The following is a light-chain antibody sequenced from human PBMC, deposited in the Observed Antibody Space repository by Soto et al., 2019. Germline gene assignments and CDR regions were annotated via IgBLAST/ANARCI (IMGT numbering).Light chain of an antibody. CDR3: QQYYSTPLT. CDR1: QSVLYSSNNKNY. V-gene: IGKV4-1*01. Sequence: DIVMTQSQDSLAVSLGERATINCKSSQSVLYSSNNKNYLAWYQQKPGQPPKLLIYWASTRESGVPDRFIGSGAGTDFTLAISSLQAEDVAVYYCQQYYSTPLTLGQWTKVDIK. CDR2: WAS. J-gene: IGKJ1*01.